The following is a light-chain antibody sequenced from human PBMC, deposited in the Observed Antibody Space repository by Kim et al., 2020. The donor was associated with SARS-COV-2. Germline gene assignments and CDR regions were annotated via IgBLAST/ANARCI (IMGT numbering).Light chain of an antibody. J-gene: IGLJ3*02. CDR1: SSNIATST. CDR3: SSYTSSSTLV. CDR2: AND. Sequence: PGQRVTISCSESSSNIATSTVNWYQQLPGTAPQLLIYANDQRPSGVPDRFSGSKSGTSASLTISGLQSEDEADYYCSSYTSSSTLVFGGGTQLTVL. V-gene: IGLV1-44*01.